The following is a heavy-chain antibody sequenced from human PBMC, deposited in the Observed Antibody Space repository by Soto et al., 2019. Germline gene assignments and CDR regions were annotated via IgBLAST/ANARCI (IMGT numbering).Heavy chain of an antibody. V-gene: IGHV3-64*01. CDR1: GFTFSSYA. CDR2: ISSNGGST. CDR3: ARSRYCSGGSCNVEYFQH. Sequence: GGSLRLSCAASGFTFSSYAMHWVRQAPGKGLEYVSAISSNGGSTYYANSVKGRFTISRDNSKNTPYLQMGSLRAEDMAVYYCARSRYCSGGSCNVEYFQHWGQGTLVTVSS. J-gene: IGHJ1*01. D-gene: IGHD2-15*01.